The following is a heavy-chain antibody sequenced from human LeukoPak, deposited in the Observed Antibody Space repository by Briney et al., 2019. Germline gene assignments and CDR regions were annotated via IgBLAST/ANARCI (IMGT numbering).Heavy chain of an antibody. J-gene: IGHJ4*02. CDR3: ARDGYYYDSSGYYSHIKPIDY. Sequence: MPSETLSLTCTVSGGSISSSSYYWGWIRQPPGKGLEWIGSIYYSGSTYYNPSLKSRVTISVDTSKNQFSLKLSSVTAADTAVYYCARDGYYYDSSGYYSHIKPIDYWGQGTLVTVSS. D-gene: IGHD3-22*01. CDR2: IYYSGST. V-gene: IGHV4-39*07. CDR1: GGSISSSSYY.